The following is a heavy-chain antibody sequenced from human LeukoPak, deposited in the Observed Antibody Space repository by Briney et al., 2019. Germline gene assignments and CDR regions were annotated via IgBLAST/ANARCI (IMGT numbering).Heavy chain of an antibody. CDR2: ICTAGDT. V-gene: IGHV3-13*01. J-gene: IGHJ4*02. D-gene: IGHD3-10*01. CDR1: GFTSSDYD. CDR3: ARGTYDYASGTYYPPDY. Sequence: GGSLRLSCAASGFTSSDYDMHWVRQATGKGLEWVSAICTAGDTYYTGSVKGRFTISRENAKNSLYLQMNSLRAGDTAVYYCARGTYDYASGTYYPPDYWGQGTLVTVSS.